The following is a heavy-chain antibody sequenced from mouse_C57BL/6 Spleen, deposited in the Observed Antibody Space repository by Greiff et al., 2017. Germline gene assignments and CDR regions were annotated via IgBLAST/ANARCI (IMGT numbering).Heavy chain of an antibody. CDR2: INPNYGTT. CDR1: GYSFTDYN. V-gene: IGHV1-39*01. CDR3: ARGLPLYAMDY. Sequence: VQLMESGPELVKPGASVKISCKASGYSFTDYNMNWVKQSNGKSLEWIGVINPNYGTTCYNQKFKGKATLTVDKSSSTAYMQLNSLTSEDSAVYCGARGLPLYAMDYWGQGTSVTVSS. J-gene: IGHJ4*01.